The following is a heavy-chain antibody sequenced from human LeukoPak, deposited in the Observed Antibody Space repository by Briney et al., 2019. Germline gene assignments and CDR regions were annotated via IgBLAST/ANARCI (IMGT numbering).Heavy chain of an antibody. CDR3: ARGFHDTSFTGFDI. V-gene: IGHV4-4*02. J-gene: IGHJ3*02. CDR2: ISESGSI. CDR1: GGSVNTKNW. D-gene: IGHD3-22*01. Sequence: SETLSLTCAVSGGSVNTKNWWNWVRQPPGKGLECIGEISESGSISYNPSLKSRVIVSIDKSKNQFSLKLTSVTAADTAVYYCARGFHDTSFTGFDIWGPGTMVTVSS.